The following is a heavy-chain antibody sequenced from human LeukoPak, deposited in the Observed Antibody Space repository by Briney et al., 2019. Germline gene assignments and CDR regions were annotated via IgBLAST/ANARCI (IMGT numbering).Heavy chain of an antibody. CDR3: ARLLRTRLYDFWSGPRENYMDV. D-gene: IGHD3-3*01. CDR1: GASISNYY. J-gene: IGHJ6*03. CDR2: MLYSGST. Sequence: SETLSLTCTVSGASISNYYWSWIRQSPGKGLEWIGYMLYSGSTNQNPSLRSRVTISVDTSKNQFSLKLSSVTAADTAVYYCARLLRTRLYDFWSGPRENYMDVWGKGTTVTVSS. V-gene: IGHV4-59*08.